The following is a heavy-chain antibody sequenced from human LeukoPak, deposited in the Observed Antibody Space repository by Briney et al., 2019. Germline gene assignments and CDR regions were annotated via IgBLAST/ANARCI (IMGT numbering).Heavy chain of an antibody. CDR2: IWYDGSNK. V-gene: IGHV3-33*01. J-gene: IGHJ4*02. CDR1: GFTFSSYG. D-gene: IGHD3-3*01. CDR3: ARDSNYDFWSGYSYYFDY. Sequence: GGSLRLSCAASGFTFSSYGMHWVRQAPGRGLEGVAVIWYDGSNKYCADSVKGRFTISRDNSKNTLYLQMNSLRAEDTAVYYCARDSNYDFWSGYSYYFDYWGQGTLVTVSS.